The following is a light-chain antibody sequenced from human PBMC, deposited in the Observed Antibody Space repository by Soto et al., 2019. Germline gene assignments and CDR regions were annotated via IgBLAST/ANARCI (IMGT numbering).Light chain of an antibody. CDR1: QSVSNNF. CDR3: QQYGTSPHT. Sequence: EIVLTQSPGTLSLSPGEGATLSCRSSQSVSNNFLAWYQHTPGQAPRLLTYDATSRPNGIPDRFRGSGSGTDFSLTISRLEPEDFAVYYCQQYGTSPHTFGQGTKVEIK. V-gene: IGKV3-20*01. CDR2: DAT. J-gene: IGKJ2*01.